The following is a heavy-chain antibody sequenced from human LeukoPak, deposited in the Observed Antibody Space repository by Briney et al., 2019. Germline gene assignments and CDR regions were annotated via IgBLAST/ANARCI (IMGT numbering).Heavy chain of an antibody. CDR2: IKQDGSEK. Sequence: SLRLSCAASGFTFSSYWMSWVRQAPGKGLEWVANIKQDGSEKYYVDSVKGRFTISRDNARNSLYLQMNSLRAEDTAVYYCARDSRSSGYYSFHYWGQGTLVTVSS. J-gene: IGHJ4*02. CDR3: ARDSRSSGYYSFHY. D-gene: IGHD3-22*01. V-gene: IGHV3-7*03. CDR1: GFTFSSYW.